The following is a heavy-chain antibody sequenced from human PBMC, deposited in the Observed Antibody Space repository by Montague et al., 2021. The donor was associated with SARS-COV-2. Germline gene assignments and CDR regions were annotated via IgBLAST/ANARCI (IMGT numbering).Heavy chain of an antibody. V-gene: IGHV4-34*01. CDR2: INHSGNT. Sequence: SETLSLTCAVYGGSLSGYYWAWIRQTPGKGLEWIGEINHSGNTNYNPTLKSQLTISVDTSKKQFSLKLSSVTTAATAVYYCARGADYDFWSGYLGYKWFDPWGLGTPVTVSS. J-gene: IGHJ5*02. CDR1: GGSLSGYY. D-gene: IGHD3-3*01. CDR3: ARGADYDFWSGYLGYKWFDP.